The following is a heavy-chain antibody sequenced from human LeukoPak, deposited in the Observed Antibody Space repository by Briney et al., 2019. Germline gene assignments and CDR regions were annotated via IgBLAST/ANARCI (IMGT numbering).Heavy chain of an antibody. D-gene: IGHD2-21*02. J-gene: IGHJ4*02. CDR2: IRYDGSNK. CDR1: GFTFSSYG. CDR3: AKEAICGGDCHYFDY. Sequence: GGSLRLSCAASGFTFSSYGMHWVRQAPGKGLEWVAFIRYDGSNKYYADSVKGRFTISRDNSKNTLYLQMNSLRAEDTAVYYCAKEAICGGDCHYFDYWGQGTLVTVSS. V-gene: IGHV3-30*02.